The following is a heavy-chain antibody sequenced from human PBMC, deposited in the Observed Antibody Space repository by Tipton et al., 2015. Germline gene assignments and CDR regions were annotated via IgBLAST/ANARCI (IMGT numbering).Heavy chain of an antibody. V-gene: IGHV4-30-4*01. J-gene: IGHJ5*01. CDR3: ARGGGDDYIWGSSRFDS. CDR1: GVSLTTGGYY. Sequence: TLSLTCTVSGVSLTTGGYYWSWIRQPPGKGLEWIGHISYNGSTCCNPSLKSRLTTSIDTSKNQFSLNLTSVTAADTAMYYCARGGGDDYIWGSSRFDSWGQGILVTVSS. D-gene: IGHD3-16*02. CDR2: ISYNGST.